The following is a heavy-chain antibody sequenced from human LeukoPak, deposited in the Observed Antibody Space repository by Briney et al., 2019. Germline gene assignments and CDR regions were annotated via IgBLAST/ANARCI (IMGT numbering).Heavy chain of an antibody. CDR3: ARIPVNDYGDYGYFDY. J-gene: IGHJ4*02. D-gene: IGHD4-17*01. CDR2: IYHSGST. V-gene: IGHV4-4*02. CDR1: RGSISSSNW. Sequence: SETLSLTCAVSRGSISSSNWWSWVRQPPGKGLEWIGEIYHSGSTNYNPSLKSRVTISVDKSKNQFSLKLSSVTAADTALYYCARIPVNDYGDYGYFDYWGQGTLVTVSS.